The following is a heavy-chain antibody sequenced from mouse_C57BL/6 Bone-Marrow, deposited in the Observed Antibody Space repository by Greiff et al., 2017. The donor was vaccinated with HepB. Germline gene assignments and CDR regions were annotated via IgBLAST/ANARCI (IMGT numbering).Heavy chain of an antibody. J-gene: IGHJ4*01. CDR1: FFSFPDSF. V-gene: IGHV1-26*01. CDR2: INPNNGGT. D-gene: IGHD3-2*02. Sequence: PLPHSVPVLVLPGASVFFSCPASFFSFPDSFMSWVLLRPGQSLLWIGYINPNNGGTSYNQKFKGKATLTVDKSSSTAYMELRSLTSEDSAVYYCASKADSSGPYYYAMDYWGQGTSVTVSS. CDR3: ASKADSSGPYYYAMDY.